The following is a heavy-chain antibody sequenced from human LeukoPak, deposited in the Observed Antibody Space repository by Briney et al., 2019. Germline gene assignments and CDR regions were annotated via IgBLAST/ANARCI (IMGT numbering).Heavy chain of an antibody. Sequence: ASVKVSCKASGYTFTSYYMHWVRQAPGQGLEWMGIINPSGGSTSYAQKFQGRVTMTRDTSTSTVYMELSSLRSEDTAVYYCATLALDSSGIPAFDDWAQGTLVSVSS. CDR1: GYTFTSYY. CDR2: INPSGGST. CDR3: ATLALDSSGIPAFDD. J-gene: IGHJ4*02. D-gene: IGHD3-22*01. V-gene: IGHV1-46*01.